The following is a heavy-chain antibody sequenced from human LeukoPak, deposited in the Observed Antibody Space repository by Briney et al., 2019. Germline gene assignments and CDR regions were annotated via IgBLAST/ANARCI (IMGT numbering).Heavy chain of an antibody. CDR3: ARLMVDTAMVIFDY. Sequence: GGSLRLSCAASGFTFSSYAMSWVRQAPGKGLEWVSAISGSGGSTYYADSVKGRFTISRDNSKNTLYLQMNGLRAEDTAVYYCARLMVDTAMVIFDYWGQGTLVTVSS. V-gene: IGHV3-23*01. CDR1: GFTFSSYA. D-gene: IGHD5-18*01. CDR2: ISGSGGST. J-gene: IGHJ4*02.